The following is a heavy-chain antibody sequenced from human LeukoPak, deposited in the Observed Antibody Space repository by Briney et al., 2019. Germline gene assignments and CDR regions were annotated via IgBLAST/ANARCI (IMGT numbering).Heavy chain of an antibody. CDR1: GLTFSTYS. CDR3: ARDRSGYYLFDY. CDR2: ISSSSSNI. V-gene: IGHV3-48*02. Sequence: GGSLRLSCAASGLTFSTYSMNWVRQAPGKGLEWVSYISSSSSNIYYADSVKGRFTISRDNAKNSLYLQMNSLRDEDTAVYYCARDRSGYYLFDYWGQGALVTVSS. J-gene: IGHJ4*02. D-gene: IGHD3-22*01.